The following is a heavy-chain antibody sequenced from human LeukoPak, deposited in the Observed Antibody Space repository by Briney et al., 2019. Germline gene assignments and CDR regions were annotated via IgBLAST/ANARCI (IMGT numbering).Heavy chain of an antibody. CDR3: ARGGFYCGDDCYVDY. CDR1: GGSIRSGSHY. CDR2: INRSGST. V-gene: IGHV4-39*07. J-gene: IGHJ4*02. Sequence: SETLSLTCTVSGGSIRSGSHYWAWIRQPPEKGLEWIGEINRSGSTNYNPSLKSRVSISVDTSKNQFSLKLSSVTAADTAVYYCARGGFYCGDDCYVDYWGQGTLVTVSS. D-gene: IGHD2-21*02.